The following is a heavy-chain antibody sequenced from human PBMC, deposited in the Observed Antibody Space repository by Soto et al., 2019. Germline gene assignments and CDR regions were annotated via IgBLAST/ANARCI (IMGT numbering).Heavy chain of an antibody. CDR1: GFTFSSYS. Sequence: VQLVESGGGLVKPGGSMRLSCAASGFTFSSYSMNWVRQAPGEGLEWVSSISSSSSYIYYVDSVKGRFTISRDNAKNSLYLHIKSVSAEDTAVYYAAIVSSRLHLGELSHLDALDISGGDTMVTVCS. CDR3: AIVSSRLHLGELSHLDALDI. J-gene: IGHJ3*02. CDR2: ISSSSSYI. D-gene: IGHD3-16*02. V-gene: IGHV3-21*01.